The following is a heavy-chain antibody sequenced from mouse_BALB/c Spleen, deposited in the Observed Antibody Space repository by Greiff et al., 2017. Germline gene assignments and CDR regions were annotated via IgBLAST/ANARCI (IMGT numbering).Heavy chain of an antibody. CDR3: ARSGVRGGAMDY. D-gene: IGHD2-14*01. J-gene: IGHJ4*01. V-gene: IGHV1-4*01. CDR1: GYTFTSYT. Sequence: VQLQQSGAELARPGASVKMSCKASGYTFTSYTMHWVKQRPGQGLEWIGYINPSSGYTNYNQKFKDKATLTADKSSSTAYMQLSSLTSEDSAVYYCARSGVRGGAMDYWGQGTTLTVSS. CDR2: INPSSGYT.